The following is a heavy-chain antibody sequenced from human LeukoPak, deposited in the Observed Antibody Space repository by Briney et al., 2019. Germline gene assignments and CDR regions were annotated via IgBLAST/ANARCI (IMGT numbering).Heavy chain of an antibody. CDR3: AKDNPVLEY. J-gene: IGHJ4*02. CDR1: GFKFSTFG. CDR2: ISKDESNK. V-gene: IGHV3-30*18. Sequence: SGGSLRLSCATSGFKFSTFGIHWVRQDPGKGLEWVSHISKDESNKYYADSVKGRFTISRDTSKNTLFLQMNSLRVEDTAIYYCAKDNPVLEYWGQGTLVTVSS.